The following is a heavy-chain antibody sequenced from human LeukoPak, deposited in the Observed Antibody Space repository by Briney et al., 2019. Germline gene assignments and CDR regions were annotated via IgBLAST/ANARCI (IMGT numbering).Heavy chain of an antibody. D-gene: IGHD6-19*01. J-gene: IGHJ5*02. CDR3: ASRIAVAGPDPRYNWFDP. CDR2: IYSSGST. CDR1: GGSISSSSYY. Sequence: SETLSLTCSVSGGSISSSSYYWGWIRQPPGRGLEWIGSIYSSGSTYYNPSLKSRVTVFVDMSKNQFSLRLSSVTAADTAVYYCASRIAVAGPDPRYNWFDPWGQGTLVTVSS. V-gene: IGHV4-39*01.